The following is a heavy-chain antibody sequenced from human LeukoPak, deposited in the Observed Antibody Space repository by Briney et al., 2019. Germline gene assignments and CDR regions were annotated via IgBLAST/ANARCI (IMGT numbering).Heavy chain of an antibody. J-gene: IGHJ3*01. CDR1: GYTFTSTG. CDR3: ARDAPRWRNAFDF. V-gene: IGHV1-18*01. D-gene: IGHD2-15*01. CDR2: VSAYNGNT. Sequence: GASVKVSCKASGYTFTSTGICWVRQAPGQGLEWMGRVSAYNGNTNYAQKFRGRVTMTRDTSTNTAYMELRSLRSDDTAVYFCARDAPRWRNAFDFWGQGTMVTVSS.